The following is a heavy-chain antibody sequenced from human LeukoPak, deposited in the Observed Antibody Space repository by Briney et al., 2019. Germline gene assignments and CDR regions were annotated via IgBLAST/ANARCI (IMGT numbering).Heavy chain of an antibody. CDR1: GLTFSGYS. V-gene: IGHV3-21*01. D-gene: IGHD1-1*01. J-gene: IGHJ4*01. CDR3: VRSRL. Sequence: GGSLRLSCAASGLTFSGYSMNWVRQAPGKGLEWVSSISSSRSYIYYADSVKGRFTISQDKAKNSLYLRMNRMSAEDTAVYYCVRSRLWGEGNLVTVSS. CDR2: ISSSRSYI.